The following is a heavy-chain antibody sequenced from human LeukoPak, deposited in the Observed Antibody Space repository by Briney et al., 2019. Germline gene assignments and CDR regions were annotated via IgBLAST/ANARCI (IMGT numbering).Heavy chain of an antibody. CDR3: AKDRSPYYYGSGSPAMGY. J-gene: IGHJ4*02. CDR2: ISWNSGRI. CDR1: GFTFDDYA. D-gene: IGHD3-10*01. V-gene: IGHV3-9*01. Sequence: GGSLRLSCAASGFTFDDYAMHWVRQAPGKGLEWVSGISWNSGRIGYADSVKGRFTISRDNAKNSLYLQMNSLRAEDTALYYCAKDRSPYYYGSGSPAMGYWGQGTLVTVSS.